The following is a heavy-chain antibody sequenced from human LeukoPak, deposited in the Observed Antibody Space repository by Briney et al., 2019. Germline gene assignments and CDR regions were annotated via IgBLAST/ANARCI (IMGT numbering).Heavy chain of an antibody. CDR3: ARVYSTGDRGRGYFDL. Sequence: SETLSLTCTVSGGSISSSSYYWGWVRHCPGKGLEWIGSIYYDDNTYYNPSLKSRVTMSVATSRIHLSLTLSSVTAADTAVYFCARVYSTGDRGRGYFDLWGRGTLVTVSS. D-gene: IGHD7-27*01. J-gene: IGHJ2*01. CDR1: GGSISSSSYY. CDR2: IYYDDNT. V-gene: IGHV4-39*02.